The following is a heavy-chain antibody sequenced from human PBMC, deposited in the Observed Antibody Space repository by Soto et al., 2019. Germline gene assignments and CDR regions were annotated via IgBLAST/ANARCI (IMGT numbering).Heavy chain of an antibody. CDR1: GFTFSSHA. D-gene: IGHD1-1*01. J-gene: IGHJ6*03. V-gene: IGHV3-23*01. Sequence: GGSLRLSCAGFGFTFSSHAMRWVRQAPGKGLEWVSAISGDGSRTHYADSVKGRFIISRDNSKNTVYLQMSSLRAEDTALYSCAKVTTWGGASYIDVWGNGTAVTVSS. CDR2: ISGDGSRT. CDR3: AKVTTWGGASYIDV.